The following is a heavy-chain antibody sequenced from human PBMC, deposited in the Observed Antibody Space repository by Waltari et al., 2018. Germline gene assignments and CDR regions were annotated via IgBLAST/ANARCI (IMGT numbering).Heavy chain of an antibody. CDR2: IYYSGGT. J-gene: IGHJ4*02. CDR3: ARDKEGRFDY. V-gene: IGHV4-39*07. CDR1: GGSISSSSYY. Sequence: QLQLQESGPGLVKPSETLSLTCTVSGGSISSSSYYWGWIRQPPGKGLEWIGSIYYSGGTYYNPALKSRVTISVDTSKNQFSLKLSSVTAADTAVYYCARDKEGRFDYWGQGTLVTVSS.